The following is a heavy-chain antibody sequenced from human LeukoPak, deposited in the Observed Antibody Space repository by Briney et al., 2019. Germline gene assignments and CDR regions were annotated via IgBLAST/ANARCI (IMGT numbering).Heavy chain of an antibody. D-gene: IGHD3-10*01. J-gene: IGHJ6*03. CDR1: GGTFSSYA. V-gene: IGHV1-69*05. CDR3: ARENLWFGEVDYYYYYMDV. CDR2: IIPIFGTA. Sequence: SSVKVSCKASGGTFSSYAISWVRQAPGQGLEWMGRIIPIFGTANYAQKFQGRVTITTDEPTITAYMKLSSLRSEDTAVYYCARENLWFGEVDYYYYYMDVWGKGTTVTVSS.